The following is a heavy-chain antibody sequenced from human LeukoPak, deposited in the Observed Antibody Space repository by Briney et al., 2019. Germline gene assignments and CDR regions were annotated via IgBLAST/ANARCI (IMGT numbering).Heavy chain of an antibody. Sequence: SETLSLTCTVSGGSISSYYWSWIRQPPGKGLEWIGYIYYSGSTYYSPSLKSRVTISVDTSKNQFSLKLSSVTAADTAVYYCARQLPRIVGASNWFDPWGQGTLVTISS. CDR2: IYYSGST. J-gene: IGHJ5*02. CDR3: ARQLPRIVGASNWFDP. CDR1: GGSISSYY. V-gene: IGHV4-59*08. D-gene: IGHD1-26*01.